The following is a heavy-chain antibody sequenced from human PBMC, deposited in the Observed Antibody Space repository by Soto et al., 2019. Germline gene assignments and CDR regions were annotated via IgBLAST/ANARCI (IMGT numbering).Heavy chain of an antibody. Sequence: QVQLVESGGGVVQPGRSLRLSCAASGFTFSSYGMHWVRQAPGKGLEWVAVISYDGSNKYYVDSVKGRFTISRDNSKNTLYLQMNSLRAEDTAVYYCAKAGGYYYDSSGPFDYWGQGTLVTVSS. CDR2: ISYDGSNK. CDR3: AKAGGYYYDSSGPFDY. J-gene: IGHJ4*02. D-gene: IGHD3-22*01. CDR1: GFTFSSYG. V-gene: IGHV3-30*18.